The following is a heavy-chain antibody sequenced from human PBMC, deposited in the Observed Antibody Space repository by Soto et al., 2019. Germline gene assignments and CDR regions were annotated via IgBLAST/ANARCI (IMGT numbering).Heavy chain of an antibody. J-gene: IGHJ4*02. D-gene: IGHD3-16*02. CDR1: GVSVTGGNFF. CDR2: ISNSETT. Sequence: QVQLQGSGPRLVKPSETLSLSCTVSGVSVTGGNFFWCWIRQPPGKTLEWLGCISNSETTNSNPSLKSRVTPSLDTSRNQFSLKLNSVTAADTAVYFCARGGLHLGEFSLGQFDSWGQGTLVTVSS. CDR3: ARGGLHLGEFSLGQFDS. V-gene: IGHV4-61*01.